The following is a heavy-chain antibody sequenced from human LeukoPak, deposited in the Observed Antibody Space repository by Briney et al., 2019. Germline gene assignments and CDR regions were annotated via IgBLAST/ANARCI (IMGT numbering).Heavy chain of an antibody. D-gene: IGHD3-3*01. CDR1: GGSISSGSYY. CDR2: IYTSGST. V-gene: IGHV4-61*02. Sequence: SQTLSLTCTVSGGSISSGSYYWSWIRQPAGKGLEWIGRIYTSGSTNYNPSLKSRVTISVDTSKNQFSLKLSSVTAADTAVYYCARDRSGRFLEWLFDYWGQGTLVTVSS. CDR3: ARDRSGRFLEWLFDY. J-gene: IGHJ4*02.